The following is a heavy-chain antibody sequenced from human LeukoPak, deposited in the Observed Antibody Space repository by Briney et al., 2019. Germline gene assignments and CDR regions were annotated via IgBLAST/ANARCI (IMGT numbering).Heavy chain of an antibody. CDR1: GYTFTGYY. CDR2: INPNSGGT. J-gene: IGHJ3*02. D-gene: IGHD5-12*01. V-gene: IGHV1-2*02. CDR3: ARDVRGYSGQLDAFDI. Sequence: ASVKVSCKASGYTFTGYYMHWVRQAPGQGLEWMGWINPNSGGTNYAQKFQGRVTITADESTSTAYMELNSLRSEDTAVYYCARDVRGYSGQLDAFDIWGQGTMVTVSS.